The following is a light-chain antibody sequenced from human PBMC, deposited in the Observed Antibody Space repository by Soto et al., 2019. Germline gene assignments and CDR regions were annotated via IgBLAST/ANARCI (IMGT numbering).Light chain of an antibody. CDR1: QDISNY. J-gene: IGKJ4*01. CDR3: QQYDNLPLT. V-gene: IGKV1-33*01. CDR2: DAS. Sequence: DIQMTQSPSSLSASVGDRVTITCQASQDISNYLNWYQQKPGKAPKLLIYDASNVETGVPSRFSGSGSGTDVTFTISRLQPEDIATYYCQQYDNLPLTFGGGTKVEIK.